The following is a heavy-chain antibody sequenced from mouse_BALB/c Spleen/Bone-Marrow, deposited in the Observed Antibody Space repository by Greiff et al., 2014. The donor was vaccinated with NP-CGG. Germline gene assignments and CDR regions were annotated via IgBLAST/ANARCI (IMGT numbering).Heavy chain of an antibody. CDR3: ARQNDGYLYYTMDY. CDR2: IHYSGTT. V-gene: IGHV3-1*02. D-gene: IGHD2-3*01. J-gene: IGHJ4*01. Sequence: VQLKESGPDLVKPSQSLSLTCTVPGYSITSGYSWHWIRQFPGNKLEWMGYIHYSGTTNYNPSLKSRFSITRDTSKNQFFLQLNSVTSDDTATYYCARQNDGYLYYTMDYWGQGTSVTVSS. CDR1: GYSITSGYS.